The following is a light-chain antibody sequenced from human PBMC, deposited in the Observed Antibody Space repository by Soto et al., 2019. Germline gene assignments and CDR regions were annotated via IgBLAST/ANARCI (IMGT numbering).Light chain of an antibody. CDR3: QQYEAYPYT. CDR2: DAS. V-gene: IGKV1-16*01. Sequence: DIQMTQSPSSLSASVGDRVTITCRASQGIGIYLAWFQQKAGRAPKSLIYDASSLESGVPSRFSGSGSGTDFTLTISSLQPEDFATYYCQQYEAYPYTFGEGTRVEIK. J-gene: IGKJ4*01. CDR1: QGIGIY.